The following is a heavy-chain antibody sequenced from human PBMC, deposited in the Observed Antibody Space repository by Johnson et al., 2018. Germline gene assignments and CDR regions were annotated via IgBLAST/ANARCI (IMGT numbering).Heavy chain of an antibody. CDR1: GFTFSTYA. J-gene: IGHJ3*01. D-gene: IGHD6-19*01. Sequence: QVQLVESGGGVVQPGRSLRLSCAASGFTFSTYAMHWVRQAPGKGLEWVAIISYDGSDKYYANSVKGRFTISRNNSKKTLSQQMNSLRAEDTAFYYCAGDVQEQWLEDYGCEFWGPGTMVTVSS. CDR3: AGDVQEQWLEDYGCEF. V-gene: IGHV3-30*03. CDR2: ISYDGSDK.